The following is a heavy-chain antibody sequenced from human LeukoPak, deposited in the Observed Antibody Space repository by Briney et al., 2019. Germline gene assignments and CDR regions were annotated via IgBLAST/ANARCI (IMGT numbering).Heavy chain of an antibody. CDR2: IYYSGST. J-gene: IGHJ4*02. CDR1: GGSISSSSYY. CDR3: AGIIVGATSYDY. V-gene: IGHV4-39*01. D-gene: IGHD1-26*01. Sequence: SETLSLTCTVSGGSISSSSYYWGWIRQPPGKGLEWIGSIYYSGSTYYNPSLKSRVTISVDTSKNQSSLKLSSVTAADTAVYYCAGIIVGATSYDYWGQGTLVTVSS.